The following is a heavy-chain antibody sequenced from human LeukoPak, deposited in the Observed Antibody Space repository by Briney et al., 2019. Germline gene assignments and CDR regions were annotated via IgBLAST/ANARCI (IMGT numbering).Heavy chain of an antibody. V-gene: IGHV3-23*01. CDR2: ISGSGVST. Sequence: GGSLRLSCAASGFTFRTSGMSWVRQAPGKGLEWVSAISGSGVSTYYADSVKGRFTISRDNSKNTLYLQMNSLRAEDTAVYYCAKDPEMATIPYYFDYWGQGTLVTVSS. CDR3: AKDPEMATIPYYFDY. D-gene: IGHD5-24*01. J-gene: IGHJ4*02. CDR1: GFTFRTSG.